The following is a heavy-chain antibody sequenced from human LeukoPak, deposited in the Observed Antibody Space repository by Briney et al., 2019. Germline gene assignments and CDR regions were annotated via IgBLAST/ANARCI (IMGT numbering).Heavy chain of an antibody. V-gene: IGHV3-48*03. D-gene: IGHD3-22*01. J-gene: IGHJ5*02. Sequence: PGGSLRLSCAASGFTFSSYEMNWVRQAPGKGLEWVSYISSSGSTIYCADSVKGRFTISRDNAKNSLYLQMNSLRAEDTAVYYCARVGSQYYYDSSGYYFTDNWFDPWGQGTLVTVSS. CDR3: ARVGSQYYYDSSGYYFTDNWFDP. CDR1: GFTFSSYE. CDR2: ISSSGSTI.